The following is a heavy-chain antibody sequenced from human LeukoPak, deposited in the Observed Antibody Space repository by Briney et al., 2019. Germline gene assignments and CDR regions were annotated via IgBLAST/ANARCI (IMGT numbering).Heavy chain of an antibody. CDR3: ARAGEAIVGAPKVIYFDY. CDR1: GFTFSDYY. V-gene: IGHV3-11*01. D-gene: IGHD1-26*01. Sequence: PGGSLRLSCAASGFTFSDYYMSWIRQAPGKGLEWVSYISSSGSTIYYADSVKGRFTISRDNAKNSLYLQMNSLRAEDTAVYYCARAGEAIVGAPKVIYFDYWGQGTLVTVSS. J-gene: IGHJ4*02. CDR2: ISSSGSTI.